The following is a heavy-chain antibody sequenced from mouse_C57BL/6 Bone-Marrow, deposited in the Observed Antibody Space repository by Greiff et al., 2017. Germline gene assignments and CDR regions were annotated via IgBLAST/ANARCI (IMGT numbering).Heavy chain of an antibody. CDR2: INTDSSTI. J-gene: IGHJ4*01. V-gene: IGHV4-1*01. D-gene: IGHD3-3*01. CDR1: GVDFSRYW. CDR3: ARTRTGAMDY. Sequence: EADGVDFSRYWMRWVRRAPGKGLEWIGEINTDSSTINYAPSLKDKFIISRDNAKNTLYLQMSKVRSEDTALYYCARTRTGAMDYWGQGTSVTGSS.